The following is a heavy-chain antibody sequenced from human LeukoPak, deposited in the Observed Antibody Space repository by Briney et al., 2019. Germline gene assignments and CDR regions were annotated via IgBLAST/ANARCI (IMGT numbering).Heavy chain of an antibody. J-gene: IGHJ4*02. CDR1: GGSISSGDYY. V-gene: IGHV4-30-4*01. Sequence: SETLSLTCTVSGGSISSGDYYWSWIRQPPGKGLEWIGYIYYSGSTYYNPSLKSRVTISADTSKNQFSLKLSSVTAADTAVYYCARMDSRFAGSYYLDYWGQGTLVTVSS. D-gene: IGHD3-10*01. CDR2: IYYSGST. CDR3: ARMDSRFAGSYYLDY.